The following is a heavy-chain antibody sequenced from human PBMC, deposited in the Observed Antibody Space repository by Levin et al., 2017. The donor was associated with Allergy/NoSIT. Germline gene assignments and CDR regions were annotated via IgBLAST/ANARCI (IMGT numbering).Heavy chain of an antibody. CDR3: SSAPGFSDY. CDR1: GFTVGNNY. J-gene: IGHJ4*02. Sequence: ASVKVSCAASGFTVGNNYVAWVRQAPGKGLDWISVIYGGGGTYYADSVKGRFTISRDKSKNTVYLQMNSLRVEDTAVYYCSSAPGFSDYWGQGTLVTVSS. CDR2: IYGGGGT. V-gene: IGHV3-66*01.